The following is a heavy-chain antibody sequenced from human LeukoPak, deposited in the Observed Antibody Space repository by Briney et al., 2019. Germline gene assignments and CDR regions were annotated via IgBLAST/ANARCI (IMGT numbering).Heavy chain of an antibody. Sequence: PSETLSLTCTVSGGSISSYYWSWIRQPAGKGLEWIGRIYTSGSTNYNPSLTSRVTMSVDTSKNQFSLKLSSVTAADTAVYYCARDLRVPAATYYYYYYYMDVWGKGTTVTVSS. V-gene: IGHV4-4*07. CDR1: GGSISSYY. CDR3: ARDLRVPAATYYYYYYYMDV. D-gene: IGHD2-2*01. J-gene: IGHJ6*03. CDR2: IYTSGST.